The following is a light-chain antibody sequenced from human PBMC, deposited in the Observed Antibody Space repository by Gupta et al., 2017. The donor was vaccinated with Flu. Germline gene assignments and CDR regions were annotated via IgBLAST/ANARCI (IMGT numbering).Light chain of an antibody. CDR3: QQSDSTLFA. CDR2: AAS. V-gene: IGKV1-39*01. J-gene: IGKJ3*01. Sequence: PSSLSASVGDRVTITCRASQSISIYLNWYQQKPGKAPKLLIYAASSLESGVPSRFSGRGSGTDFTLTISRLQPEDFATYYCQQSDSTLFAFGHGTKVDI. CDR1: QSISIY.